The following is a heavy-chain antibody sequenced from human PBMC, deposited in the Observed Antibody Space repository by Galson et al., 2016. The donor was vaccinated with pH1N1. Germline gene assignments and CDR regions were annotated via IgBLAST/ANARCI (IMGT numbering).Heavy chain of an antibody. CDR3: ASARGSRSAY. CDR2: IKEDGSDT. D-gene: IGHD3-16*02. CDR1: GFIFSNYW. Sequence: SLRLSCAASGFIFSNYWMHWVRQVPGKGLEWVANIKEDGSDTYYVDSVRGRFTISRDNAKNSLYLQMNSTTDEDTALYYCASARGSRSAYWGQGTLVTVSS. J-gene: IGHJ4*02. V-gene: IGHV3-7*01.